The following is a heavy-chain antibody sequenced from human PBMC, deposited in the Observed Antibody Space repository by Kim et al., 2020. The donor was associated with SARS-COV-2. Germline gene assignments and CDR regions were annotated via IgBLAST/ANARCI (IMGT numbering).Heavy chain of an antibody. CDR3: ARMDYEVVAAAIKWFDP. D-gene: IGHD2-2*03. CDR2: MNPNSGNT. V-gene: IGHV1-8*01. Sequence: ASVKVSCKASGYTFSSYDINWVRQATGQGLEWMGWMNPNSGNTGYAQKFQGRVTMTRNTSISTAYMELSSLRSDDTAVYYCARMDYEVVAAAIKWFDPWGQGTLVTVSS. CDR1: GYTFSSYD. J-gene: IGHJ5*02.